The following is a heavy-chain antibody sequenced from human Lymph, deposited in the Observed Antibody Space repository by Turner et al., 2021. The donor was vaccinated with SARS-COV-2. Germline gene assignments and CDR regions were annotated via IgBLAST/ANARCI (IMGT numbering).Heavy chain of an antibody. D-gene: IGHD6-19*01. V-gene: IGHV1-2*02. CDR3: ARSLGYSSGWYGDAFDI. Sequence: QVQLVQSGAEVQKPGASVKVSCKASGYTFTGYYVHWVRQAPGQGLEWMGWINPNSGGTDYAQNCQGRVTMTRDTSISTAYMELSRLSSDDTAVYYCARSLGYSSGWYGDAFDIWGLGTMVTVSS. CDR2: INPNSGGT. J-gene: IGHJ3*02. CDR1: GYTFTGYY.